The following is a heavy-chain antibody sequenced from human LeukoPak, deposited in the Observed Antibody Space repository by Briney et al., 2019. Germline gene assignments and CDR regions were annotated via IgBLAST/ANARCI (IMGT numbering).Heavy chain of an antibody. D-gene: IGHD6-13*01. J-gene: IGHJ3*02. CDR1: GGSISSYY. CDR3: ARDRDSSSWEDAFDI. Sequence: SETLSLTCTVSGGSISSYYWSWIRQPPGEGLEWIGYIYYSGSTNYNPSLKSRVTISVDTSKNQFSLKLSSVTAADTAVYYCARDRDSSSWEDAFDIWGQGTMVTVSP. V-gene: IGHV4-59*01. CDR2: IYYSGST.